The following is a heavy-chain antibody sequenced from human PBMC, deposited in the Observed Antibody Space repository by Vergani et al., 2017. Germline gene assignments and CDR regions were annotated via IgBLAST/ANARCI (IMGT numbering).Heavy chain of an antibody. CDR1: GFTFNSYG. Sequence: QVQLVESGGGVVQPGGSLRLSCAASGFTFNSYGMHWVRQPPGKGLEWIGEICHTEDTKYSPSLKSRVTVSVEESRNLFSLRLNSVTAADTAVYYCATIGYRRWGYYFYYWGQGILVTVSS. CDR2: ICHTEDT. CDR3: ATIGYRRWGYYFYY. V-gene: IGHV4-4*02. J-gene: IGHJ4*02. D-gene: IGHD2-2*02.